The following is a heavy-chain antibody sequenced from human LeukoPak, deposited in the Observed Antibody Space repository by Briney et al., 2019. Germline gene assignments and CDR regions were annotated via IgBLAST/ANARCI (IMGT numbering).Heavy chain of an antibody. CDR2: ISLSGYT. Sequence: SGTLSLTCGVSGGSITTTNYWSWVRQSPGRRLEWIGEISLSGYTGFNPSLRGRVTMSLDESKNHLSLTLTSVTAADTAIYYCSRESGPYSPFGHWGQGILVTVTT. CDR3: SRESGPYSPFGH. J-gene: IGHJ4*02. V-gene: IGHV4-4*02. CDR1: GGSITTTNY. D-gene: IGHD1-26*01.